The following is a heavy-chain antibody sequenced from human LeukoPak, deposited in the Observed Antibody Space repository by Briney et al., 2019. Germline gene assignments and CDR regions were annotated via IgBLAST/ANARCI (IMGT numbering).Heavy chain of an antibody. CDR1: GFIFNNYG. CDR3: AKGSSGYFFDL. Sequence: GGSLRLSCAASGFIFNNYGLVWVRQAPGKGLEWVSAISNDGGGTTYADFVKCRFSVSRDNSKNTLFLQMNSLRAKDTALYYCAKGSSGYFFDLWGQGTLVTVSS. J-gene: IGHJ4*02. D-gene: IGHD3-22*01. V-gene: IGHV3-23*01. CDR2: ISNDGGGT.